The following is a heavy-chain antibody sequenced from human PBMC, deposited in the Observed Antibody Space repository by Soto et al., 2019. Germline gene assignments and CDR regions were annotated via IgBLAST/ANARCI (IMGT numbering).Heavy chain of an antibody. CDR2: ISGSGGST. CDR3: ARDYPGGSYYDY. Sequence: QPGGSLRLSCAASGFTFSSYAMSWVRQAPGKGLEWVSGISGSGGSTYYADSVKGRFTISRDNSKNTLYLQMNSLRAEDTAVYYCARDYPGGSYYDYWGQGTLVTVSS. D-gene: IGHD1-26*01. CDR1: GFTFSSYA. V-gene: IGHV3-23*01. J-gene: IGHJ4*02.